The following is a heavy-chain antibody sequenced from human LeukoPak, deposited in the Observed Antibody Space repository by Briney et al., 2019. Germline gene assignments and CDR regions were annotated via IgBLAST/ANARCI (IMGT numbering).Heavy chain of an antibody. V-gene: IGHV4-59*01. J-gene: IGHJ4*02. D-gene: IGHD1-7*01. Sequence: SETLSLTCTVSGGSISSYYWSWIRQPPGKGLEWIGYIYYSGSTNYNPSLKSRVTISVDTSKNQFSLKLSSVTAADTAVYYCAKDRGEMELRPTFPDFWGQGTLVTVSS. CDR2: IYYSGST. CDR1: GGSISSYY. CDR3: AKDRGEMELRPTFPDF.